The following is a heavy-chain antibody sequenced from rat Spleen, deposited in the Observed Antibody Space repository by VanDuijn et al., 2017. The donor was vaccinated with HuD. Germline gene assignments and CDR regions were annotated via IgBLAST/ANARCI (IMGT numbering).Heavy chain of an antibody. Sequence: EVQLVESGGGLVQSGNSLKLSCAASGFTFSDYAMAWVRQSPEKGLEWVASISPSGGSTYYRDSVKGRFTISRDNAKSTLYLQMDSLRSEDTATYYCATLLPGYSLLMDAWGQGASVTVSS. D-gene: IGHD1-4*01. J-gene: IGHJ4*01. CDR2: ISPSGGST. CDR1: GFTFSDYA. V-gene: IGHV5S23*01. CDR3: ATLLPGYSLLMDA.